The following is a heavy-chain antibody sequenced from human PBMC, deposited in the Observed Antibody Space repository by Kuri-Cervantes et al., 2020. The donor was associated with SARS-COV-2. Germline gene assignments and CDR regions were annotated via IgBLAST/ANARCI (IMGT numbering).Heavy chain of an antibody. CDR3: ARTTSIAARDWFSYYYYMDA. J-gene: IGHJ6*03. CDR2: INHSGNT. Sequence: GSLRLSCAVYGGSFSDYYWSWVRQPPGKGLEWIGEINHSGNTNYNPSLKSRVTISIDTSKNQFSLKLSSVTAADTAVYYCARTTSIAARDWFSYYYYMDAWGKGTTVTVSS. CDR1: GGSFSDYY. D-gene: IGHD6-6*01. V-gene: IGHV4-34*01.